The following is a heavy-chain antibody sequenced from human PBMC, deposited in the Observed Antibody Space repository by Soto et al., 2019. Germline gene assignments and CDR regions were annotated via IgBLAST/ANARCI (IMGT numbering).Heavy chain of an antibody. J-gene: IGHJ6*02. Sequence: SETLSLTCTVSGGSISSGNYYWSWIRQHPGNGLEWIGYIYYSGSTYYSPSLRSRVTISIDTSKNQFSLRLSSVTVADTAVYYCAREKGSPRNRVGMDVCGQGTTVTVSS. V-gene: IGHV4-31*03. CDR1: GGSISSGNYY. CDR2: IYYSGST. CDR3: AREKGSPRNRVGMDV.